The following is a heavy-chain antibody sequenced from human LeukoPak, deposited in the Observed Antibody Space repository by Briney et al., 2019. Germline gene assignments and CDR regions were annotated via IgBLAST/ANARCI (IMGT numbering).Heavy chain of an antibody. V-gene: IGHV4-39*01. J-gene: IGHJ3*02. CDR1: GGSISSSSYY. CDR3: ARYYYDSSGYYPSAFDI. CDR2: IYYSGST. D-gene: IGHD3-22*01. Sequence: SETLSLTCTVSGGSISSSSYYWGWIRQPPGKGLEWIGSIYYSGSTYYNPSLKSRVTISVDTSKNQFSLKLSSVTAADTAVYYCARYYYDSSGYYPSAFDIWGQGTMVTVSS.